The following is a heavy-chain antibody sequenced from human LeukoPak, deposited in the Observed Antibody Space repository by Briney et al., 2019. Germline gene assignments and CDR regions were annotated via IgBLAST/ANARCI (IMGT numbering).Heavy chain of an antibody. D-gene: IGHD2-2*01. CDR1: GGSISSYY. Sequence: SETLSLTCTVSGGSISSYYWSWIRQPPGKGLEWIGYIYYSGSTNYNPSLKSRVTISVDTSKNQFSLKLSSVTAADTAVYYCARRAYAHFDYWGQGTQVTVSS. J-gene: IGHJ4*02. V-gene: IGHV4-59*08. CDR3: ARRAYAHFDY. CDR2: IYYSGST.